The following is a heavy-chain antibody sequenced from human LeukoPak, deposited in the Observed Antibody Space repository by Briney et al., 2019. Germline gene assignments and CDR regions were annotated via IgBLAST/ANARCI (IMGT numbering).Heavy chain of an antibody. Sequence: GESLRISCTASGFTLSSYWTTWVRQAPGKGLEWVANIKEDGREKGYADSVKGRFTISRDNAKNSLYLQMNSLRGDDTAVYYCTKNSGWYRLDYWGQGSLVTVPS. CDR3: TKNSGWYRLDY. CDR2: IKEDGREK. V-gene: IGHV3-7*01. CDR1: GFTLSSYW. J-gene: IGHJ4*02. D-gene: IGHD6-19*01.